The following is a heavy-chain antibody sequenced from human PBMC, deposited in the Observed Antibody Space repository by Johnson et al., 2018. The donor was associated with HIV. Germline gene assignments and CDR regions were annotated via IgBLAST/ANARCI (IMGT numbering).Heavy chain of an antibody. CDR2: ISSSGST. V-gene: IGHV3-11*01. Sequence: QVQLVESGGGLVKPGGSLRLSCAASGFTFSDYYMSWIRQAPGKGLAWVSYISSSGSTYYADSVKGRFTISSDNSKNTLYLQMNSLRAEDTAVYYCAKDLHGYQLRDDAFDIWGQGTMVTVSS. J-gene: IGHJ3*02. D-gene: IGHD2-2*01. CDR1: GFTFSDYY. CDR3: AKDLHGYQLRDDAFDI.